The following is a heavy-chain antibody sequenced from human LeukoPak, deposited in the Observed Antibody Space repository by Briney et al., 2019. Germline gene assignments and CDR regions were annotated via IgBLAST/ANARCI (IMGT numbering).Heavy chain of an antibody. CDR1: GFTFSNYW. CDR3: ARYCSSTTCHDAFDI. CDR2: INQDGSEK. Sequence: PGGSLRLSCAASGFTFSNYWMSWVRQAPGKGLEWVANINQDGSEKYYVDSVKGRFTISRDNAKKSLYLQLNSPRAEDTAVYYCARYCSSTTCHDAFDIWGQGTMVTVSS. J-gene: IGHJ3*02. D-gene: IGHD2-2*01. V-gene: IGHV3-7*01.